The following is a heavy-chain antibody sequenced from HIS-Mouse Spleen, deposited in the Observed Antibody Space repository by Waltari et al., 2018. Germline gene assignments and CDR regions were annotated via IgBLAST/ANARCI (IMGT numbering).Heavy chain of an antibody. CDR3: AKDRIAAALDY. CDR1: GFTFDDYA. V-gene: IGHV3-9*01. Sequence: EVQLVESGGGLVQPGRSLRLSCAASGFTFDDYAMHWVRQAPGKGVEWVSGISWNSGSIGYADSVKGRFTISRDNAKNSLYLQMNSLRAEDTALYYCAKDRIAAALDYWGQGTLVTVSS. J-gene: IGHJ4*02. D-gene: IGHD6-13*01. CDR2: ISWNSGSI.